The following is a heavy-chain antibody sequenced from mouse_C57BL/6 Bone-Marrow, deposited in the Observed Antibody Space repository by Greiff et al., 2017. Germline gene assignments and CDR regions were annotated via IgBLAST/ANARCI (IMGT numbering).Heavy chain of an antibody. V-gene: IGHV1-69*01. CDR1: GYTFTSYW. J-gene: IGHJ3*01. D-gene: IGHD1-1*01. CDR3: ASYGSFAY. Sequence: QVQLKQPGAELVMPGASVKLSCKASGYTFTSYWMHWVKQRPGQGLEWIGEIDPSDSYTNYNQKFKGKSTLTVDKSSSTAYMQLSSLTSEDSAVYYCASYGSFAYWGQGTLVTVSA. CDR2: IDPSDSYT.